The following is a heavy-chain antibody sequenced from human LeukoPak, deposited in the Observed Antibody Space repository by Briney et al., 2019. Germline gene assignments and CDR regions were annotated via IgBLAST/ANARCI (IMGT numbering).Heavy chain of an antibody. J-gene: IGHJ4*02. CDR1: GGTFSSYA. CDR2: IIPILGIA. Sequence: GSSVKVSCKASGGTFSSYAISWVRQAPGQGLEWMGRIIPILGIANYAQKFQGRVTITADKSTSTAYMELSSLRSEDTAVYYCACLIYDSSGYYSPVDYWGQGTLVTVSS. CDR3: ACLIYDSSGYYSPVDY. V-gene: IGHV1-69*04. D-gene: IGHD3-22*01.